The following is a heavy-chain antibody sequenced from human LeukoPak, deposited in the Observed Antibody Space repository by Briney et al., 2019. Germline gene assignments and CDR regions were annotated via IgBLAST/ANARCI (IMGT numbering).Heavy chain of an antibody. CDR2: ISSSSSYI. Sequence: PGGSLRLSCAASGFTFSSYSMNWVRQAPGKGLEWVSSISSSSSYIYYADSVKGRFTISRDNAKNSLYLQMNSLRAEDTAVYYCARGGGAPYSSRLYYCYYGMDIWGQGTTVTVSS. CDR3: ARGGGAPYSSRLYYCYYGMDI. V-gene: IGHV3-21*01. CDR1: GFTFSSYS. J-gene: IGHJ6*02. D-gene: IGHD6-13*01.